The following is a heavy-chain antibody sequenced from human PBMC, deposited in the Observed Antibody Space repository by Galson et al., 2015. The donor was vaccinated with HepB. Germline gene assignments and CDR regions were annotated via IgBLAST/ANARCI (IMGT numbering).Heavy chain of an antibody. D-gene: IGHD1-20*01. CDR1: GYTFTGYY. CDR2: INPNSGGT. J-gene: IGHJ5*02. Sequence: SVKVSCKASGYTFTGYYMHWVRRAPGQGLEWMGRINPNSGGTNYAQKFQGRVTMTRDTSISTAYMELSRLRSDDTAVYYCARDSNWNGRWFDPWGQGTLVTVSS. V-gene: IGHV1-2*06. CDR3: ARDSNWNGRWFDP.